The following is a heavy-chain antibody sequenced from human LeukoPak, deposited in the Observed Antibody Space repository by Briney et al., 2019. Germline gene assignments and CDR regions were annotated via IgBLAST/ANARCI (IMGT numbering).Heavy chain of an antibody. V-gene: IGHV4-59*01. CDR3: ARGARRGIVYMDV. CDR1: GGSLSGYY. J-gene: IGHJ6*03. D-gene: IGHD2-15*01. Sequence: SETLSLTCTVSGGSLSGYYWRWIRRPPRKELEWIGYIYYSGSNNYNPSLKSRVTISVDTSNNQFSLELSSVTAADTAVYYCARGARRGIVYMDVWGRGTTVTVSS. CDR2: IYYSGSN.